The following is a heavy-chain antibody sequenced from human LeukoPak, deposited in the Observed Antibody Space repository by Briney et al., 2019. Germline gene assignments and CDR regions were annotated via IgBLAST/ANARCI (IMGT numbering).Heavy chain of an antibody. CDR3: AKDLTWNTADY. D-gene: IGHD1/OR15-1a*01. J-gene: IGHJ4*02. CDR1: GFTFSNSW. V-gene: IGHV3-74*01. CDR2: IDTDGSTT. Sequence: GGSLRLSCVASGFTFSNSWMHWFRQVPGKGLVWVLRIDTDGSTTGYADSVRGRFTISRDNAKNTLYLQMNGLRAEDTAIYYCAKDLTWNTADYWGQGTLVTVSS.